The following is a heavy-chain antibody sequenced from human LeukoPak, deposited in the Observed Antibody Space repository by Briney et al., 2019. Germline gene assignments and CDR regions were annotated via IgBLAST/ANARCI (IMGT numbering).Heavy chain of an antibody. Sequence: ASETLSLTCTVSGGSINSHSYYWGWIRQPPGKGLEWIGSVYYDGTSYSNPSLKTRVGVFVDTSRDQFSLDLDFVTAADTALYYCVRHITTNTGYFDSCGQGTLVSVSS. V-gene: IGHV4-39*01. D-gene: IGHD1-20*01. CDR3: VRHITTNTGYFDS. CDR2: VYYDGTS. CDR1: GGSINSHSYY. J-gene: IGHJ4*02.